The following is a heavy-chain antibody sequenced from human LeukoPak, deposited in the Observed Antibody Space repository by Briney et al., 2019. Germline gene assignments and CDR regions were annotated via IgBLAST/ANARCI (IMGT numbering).Heavy chain of an antibody. J-gene: IGHJ5*02. D-gene: IGHD6-13*01. Sequence: SETLSLTCTVSGGSISSYYWSWIRQPAGKGLEWIGRIYTSGSTNYNPSLKSRVTMSVDTSKNQFSLKLSSVTAADTAVYYCARDKTSSSWYQDASWWFDPWGQGTLVTVSS. CDR3: ARDKTSSSWYQDASWWFDP. V-gene: IGHV4-4*07. CDR2: IYTSGST. CDR1: GGSISSYY.